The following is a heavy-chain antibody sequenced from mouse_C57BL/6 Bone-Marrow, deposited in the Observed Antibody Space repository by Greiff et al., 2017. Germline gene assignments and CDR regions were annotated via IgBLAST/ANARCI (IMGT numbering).Heavy chain of an antibody. D-gene: IGHD1-1*01. V-gene: IGHV1-19*01. CDR1: GYTFTDYY. CDR2: INPYNGGT. CDR3: ARNLYGSSPYWYFDV. J-gene: IGHJ1*03. Sequence: EVQLQQSGPVLVKPGASVKMSCQASGYTFTDYYMNWVKQSHGKSLEWIGVINPYNGGTSYNQKFKGKATLTVDKSSSTAYMELNSLTYEETAVYYGARNLYGSSPYWYFDVWGTGTTVTVSS.